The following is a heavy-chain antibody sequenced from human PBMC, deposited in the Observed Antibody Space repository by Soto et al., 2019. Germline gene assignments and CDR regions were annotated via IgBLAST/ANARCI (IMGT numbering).Heavy chain of an antibody. J-gene: IGHJ4*02. V-gene: IGHV3-15*07. CDR1: GFTFSNAW. D-gene: IGHD2-21*02. Sequence: EVQLAESGGGLVKPGGSLRLCCAASGFTFSNAWMNWVRQAPGKGLEWVGRIKSKTDGGTTDYAAPVKGRFTISRDDSKNTLYLQMNSLKTEDTAVYYCTTEGDIVLVTVDYWGQGTLVTVSS. CDR3: TTEGDIVLVTVDY. CDR2: IKSKTDGGTT.